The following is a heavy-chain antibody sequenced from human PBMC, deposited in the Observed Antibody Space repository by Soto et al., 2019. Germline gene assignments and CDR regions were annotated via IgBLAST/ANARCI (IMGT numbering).Heavy chain of an antibody. J-gene: IGHJ5*01. CDR1: GDSVSSNSAA. D-gene: IGHD6-19*01. V-gene: IGHV6-1*01. CDR3: ARDEYTSGWYRFDP. CDR2: TFYRSKWYN. Sequence: SQTLSLTCAISGDSVSSNSAAWNWIRQSPSRGLEWLGRTFYRSKWYNDYAVSVKSRININPDTSKNQFSLQLNSVTPEDTAVYYCARDEYTSGWYRFDPWGQGILVTVSS.